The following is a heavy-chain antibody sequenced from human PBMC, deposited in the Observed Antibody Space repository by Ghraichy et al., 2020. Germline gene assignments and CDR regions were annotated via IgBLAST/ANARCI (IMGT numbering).Heavy chain of an antibody. CDR1: GSPFISHA. D-gene: IGHD5-24*01. J-gene: IGHJ5*02. Sequence: ASVKVSCKASGSPFISHAMHWVRQAPGQGLEWMGWINTNTGNPTYAQGFTGRFVFSLDTSVTTAYLQISSLKAEDTAVYYCARVRGSGDNNWFDPWGQGTLFTVSS. V-gene: IGHV7-4-1*02. CDR3: ARVRGSGDNNWFDP. CDR2: INTNTGNP.